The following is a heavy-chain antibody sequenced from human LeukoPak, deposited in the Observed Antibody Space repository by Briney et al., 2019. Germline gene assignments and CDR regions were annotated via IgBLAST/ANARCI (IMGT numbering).Heavy chain of an antibody. Sequence: QSGGSLRLSCSASGFTFTTYGMNWVRQAPGKGLEWVSGIGGSGTRTYYADSVKGRFTISRDNSKNTLYLQMNSLRAEDTAVYYCAKDKYDDYYYMDVWGKGTTVTISS. CDR3: AKDKYDDYYYMDV. CDR2: IGGSGTRT. V-gene: IGHV3-23*01. D-gene: IGHD3-3*01. J-gene: IGHJ6*03. CDR1: GFTFTTYG.